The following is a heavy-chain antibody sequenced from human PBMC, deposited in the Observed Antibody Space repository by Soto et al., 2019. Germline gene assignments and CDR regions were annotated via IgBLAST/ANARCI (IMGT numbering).Heavy chain of an antibody. CDR1: GYTFTSYG. CDR2: ISAYNGNT. Sequence: QVQLVQSGAEVKKPGASVKVSCKASGYTFTSYGISWVRQAPGQGLEWMGWISAYNGNTNYAQKLQGRVTMTTDTSTSTAYMELRSLRSDDTAVYYCARDRAEVAAAVHHENWFDPWGQGTLVTVSS. J-gene: IGHJ5*02. CDR3: ARDRAEVAAAVHHENWFDP. D-gene: IGHD6-13*01. V-gene: IGHV1-18*01.